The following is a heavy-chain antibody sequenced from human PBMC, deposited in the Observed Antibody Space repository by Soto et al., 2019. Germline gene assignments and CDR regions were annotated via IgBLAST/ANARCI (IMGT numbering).Heavy chain of an antibody. CDR2: INPSGGST. D-gene: IGHD3-22*01. Sequence: QVQLVQSGAEVKKPGASVKVSCKASGYTFTSYYMHWVRQAPGQGLEWMGIINPSGGSTSYAQKFQGRVTITRDTSTSTVYVELSSLRSEDTDVYYLASGDSSCYYYPHYWGQGTLVTVSS. CDR3: ASGDSSCYYYPHY. J-gene: IGHJ4*02. CDR1: GYTFTSYY. V-gene: IGHV1-46*01.